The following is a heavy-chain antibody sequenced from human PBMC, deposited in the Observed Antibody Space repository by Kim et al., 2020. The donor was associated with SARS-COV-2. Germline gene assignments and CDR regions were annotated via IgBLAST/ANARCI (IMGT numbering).Heavy chain of an antibody. V-gene: IGHV1-2*06. CDR3: ARESPQGGGDY. CDR1: GYDFGGYY. CDR2: VNPNNGDT. J-gene: IGHJ4*02. D-gene: IGHD1-26*01. Sequence: ASVKVSCKASGYDFGGYYTHWVRQAPGQGLEWMGRVNPNNGDTNYAQMFQGRVTMTWVATITTAYMELTSLTSDDTALYFCARESPQGGGDYCGQGTLVT.